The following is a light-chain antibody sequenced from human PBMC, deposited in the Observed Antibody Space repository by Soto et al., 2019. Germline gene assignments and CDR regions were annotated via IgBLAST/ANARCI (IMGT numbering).Light chain of an antibody. Sequence: EIVLTQSPGTLSLSPGERATLSCRASQSVSSNLAWYQQKPGRAPRLLIYGSSSRATGIPDRFSGSGSGSDFTLTISRLQPEDSAVYYCQQYGSSPITFGQGTRLEIK. CDR3: QQYGSSPIT. CDR2: GSS. V-gene: IGKV3-20*01. J-gene: IGKJ5*01. CDR1: QSVSSN.